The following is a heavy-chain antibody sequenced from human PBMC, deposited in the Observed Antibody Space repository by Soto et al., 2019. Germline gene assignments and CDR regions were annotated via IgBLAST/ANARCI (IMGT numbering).Heavy chain of an antibody. Sequence: SETLSLTCTVSGGSISSYYWSWIRQPPGKGLEWIGYIYYSGSTDYNPSLKSRVTISVDTSKNQFSLKLSSVTAADTAVYYCASTTQVLRRGAFDIWGQGTMVTVSS. CDR1: GGSISSYY. CDR3: ASTTQVLRRGAFDI. CDR2: IYYSGST. V-gene: IGHV4-59*01. J-gene: IGHJ3*02. D-gene: IGHD2-15*01.